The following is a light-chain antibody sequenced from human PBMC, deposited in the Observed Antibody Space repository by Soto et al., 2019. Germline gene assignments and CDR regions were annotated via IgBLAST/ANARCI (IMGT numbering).Light chain of an antibody. CDR2: TAS. CDR1: QSVTSF. Sequence: EIVLTQSPGTLSLSPGERATLSCRASQSVTSFLAWYQQKPGQAPRLLIYTASNRATGVPDRFSGSASGTDYTLTISRLEPEDFAVYYCQQYFRSPRTFGQGTKVDIK. V-gene: IGKV3-20*01. CDR3: QQYFRSPRT. J-gene: IGKJ1*01.